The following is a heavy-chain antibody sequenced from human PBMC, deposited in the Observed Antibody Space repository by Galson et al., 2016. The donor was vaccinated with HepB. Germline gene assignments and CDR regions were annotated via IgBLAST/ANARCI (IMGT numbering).Heavy chain of an antibody. Sequence: SLRLSCAASGFTFSIYAMHWVRRAPGKGLEWVAVISYDATNTYYADSVKGRFSISRDNTKDTLYLQINSLRAEDTAVYCCARGPRAITVAATGANLDNWGRGTLVTVSS. CDR1: GFTFSIYA. J-gene: IGHJ4*02. CDR3: ARGPRAITVAATGANLDN. D-gene: IGHD6-19*01. V-gene: IGHV3-30*04. CDR2: ISYDATNT.